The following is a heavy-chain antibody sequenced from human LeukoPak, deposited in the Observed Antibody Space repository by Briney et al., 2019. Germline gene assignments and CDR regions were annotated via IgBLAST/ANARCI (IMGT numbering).Heavy chain of an antibody. D-gene: IGHD3-3*01. V-gene: IGHV3-23*01. Sequence: GGSLRLSCAASGFTFSSHWMSWVRQAPGKGLEWVSAISGSGSSTYYADSVKGRFTISRDNSKNTLYLQMNSLRAEDTAVYYCAYAPFYDFWSGYHPDYWGQGTLVTVSS. CDR2: ISGSGSST. CDR1: GFTFSSHW. CDR3: AYAPFYDFWSGYHPDY. J-gene: IGHJ4*02.